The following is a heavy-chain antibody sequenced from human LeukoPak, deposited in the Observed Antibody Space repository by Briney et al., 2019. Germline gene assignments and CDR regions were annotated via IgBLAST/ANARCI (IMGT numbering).Heavy chain of an antibody. CDR2: INWNGGST. Sequence: GGSLRLSCAASGFAFDNYGMSWVRQAPGKGLEWVSGINWNGGSTGYADSVKGRFTISRDNAKNSLYLQMNSLRAEDTALYHCARDEYCSSATCPMDVWGKGTTVTVSS. V-gene: IGHV3-20*01. CDR3: ARDEYCSSATCPMDV. J-gene: IGHJ6*04. D-gene: IGHD2-2*01. CDR1: GFAFDNYG.